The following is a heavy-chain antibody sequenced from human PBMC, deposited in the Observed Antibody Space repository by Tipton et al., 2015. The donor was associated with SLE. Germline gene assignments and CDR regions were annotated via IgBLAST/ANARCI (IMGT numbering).Heavy chain of an antibody. CDR1: GDSSSSFH. Sequence: TLSLTCTVSGDSSSSFHWSWIRQSPGKGLEWIGEINHSGSTNYNPSLKSRVTISVDTSKNQFSLKLSSVTAADTAVYYCAREMNEEAQSREDWFDPWGQGTLVTVSS. CDR2: INHSGST. CDR3: AREMNEEAQSREDWFDP. J-gene: IGHJ5*02. V-gene: IGHV4-34*01. D-gene: IGHD5-24*01.